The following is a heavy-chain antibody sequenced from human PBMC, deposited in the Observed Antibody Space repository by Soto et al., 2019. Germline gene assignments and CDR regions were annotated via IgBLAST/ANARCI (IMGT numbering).Heavy chain of an antibody. Sequence: EVQLVESGGGLVKPGGSLTLSCAASGFTFSSYSMNWVRQAPGKGLEWVSSISSSSRHIYYADSVKGRFTISRDNAKNSLYLQMNGLRAEDTAMYICARDPSDLWEPDQYFPHWGQGTLVAVSS. D-gene: IGHD1-26*01. CDR2: ISSSSRHI. CDR1: GFTFSSYS. V-gene: IGHV3-21*01. J-gene: IGHJ1*01. CDR3: ARDPSDLWEPDQYFPH.